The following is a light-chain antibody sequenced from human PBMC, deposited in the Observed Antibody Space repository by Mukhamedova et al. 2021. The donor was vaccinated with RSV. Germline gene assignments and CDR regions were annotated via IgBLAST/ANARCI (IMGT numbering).Light chain of an antibody. CDR2: HDS. J-gene: IGLJ2*01. Sequence: QWYQRRVHGQAPVVVMFHDSDRPAGIPERLSGSKSGNTATLTISGVEAGDEADYYCQVWDSGSSHVVFGGGTKLAVL. V-gene: IGLV3-21*04. CDR3: QVWDSGSSHVV.